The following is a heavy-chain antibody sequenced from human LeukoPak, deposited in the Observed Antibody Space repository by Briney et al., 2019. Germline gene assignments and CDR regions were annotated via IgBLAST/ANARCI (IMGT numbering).Heavy chain of an antibody. Sequence: PGGSLRLSCVASGFTFNTYAMSWVRQAPGKGPQWLARINGGGRGTYYADSLKGRFTISRDNSKNTLYLQIFNLRPEDTARYYCAKGGLGKEVFDDWGQGTVVTVPS. D-gene: IGHD1-1*01. V-gene: IGHV3-23*01. CDR2: INGGGRGT. CDR1: GFTFNTYA. J-gene: IGHJ4*02. CDR3: AKGGLGKEVFDD.